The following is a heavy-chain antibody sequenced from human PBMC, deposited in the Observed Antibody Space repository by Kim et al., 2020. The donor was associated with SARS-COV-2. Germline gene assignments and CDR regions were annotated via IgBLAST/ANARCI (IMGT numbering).Heavy chain of an antibody. CDR1: GGTFSSYT. V-gene: IGHV1-69*04. CDR2: IIPILGIA. J-gene: IGHJ4*02. Sequence: SVKVSCKASGGTFSSYTISWVRQAPGQGLEWMGRIIPILGIANYAQKFQGRVTITADKSTSTAYMELSSLRSEDTAVYYCARDRGCSGGSCPLDYWGQGTLVTVSS. D-gene: IGHD2-15*01. CDR3: ARDRGCSGGSCPLDY.